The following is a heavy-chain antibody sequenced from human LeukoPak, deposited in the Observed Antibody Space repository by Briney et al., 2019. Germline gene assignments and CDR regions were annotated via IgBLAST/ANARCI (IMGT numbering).Heavy chain of an antibody. D-gene: IGHD3-10*01. CDR3: ARERGSSAWFDH. Sequence: LSETLAFPCTLAGASISSGAYYWNWIRQHPGKGLEWIGNIYYSGYTYYNPSLKSRFTISVDTSKNHFSLKLSSVTAADTAVYYCARERGSSAWFDHWGRGATVAVSS. CDR2: IYYSGYT. V-gene: IGHV4-31*03. CDR1: GASISSGAYY. J-gene: IGHJ5*02.